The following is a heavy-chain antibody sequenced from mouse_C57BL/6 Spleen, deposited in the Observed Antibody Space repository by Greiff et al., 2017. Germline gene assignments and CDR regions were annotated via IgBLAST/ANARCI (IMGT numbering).Heavy chain of an antibody. CDR3: ARYKGYYGRSNYVDF. V-gene: IGHV1-53*01. CDR2: INPNNGGT. J-gene: IGHJ2*01. CDR1: GYTFTSYW. Sequence: VQLQQPGTELVKPGASVQLSCKASGYTFTSYWMHWVKQRPGQGLEWIGNINPNNGGTNYNETFKSKATLTVDKSSSTAYMQLSSLTSEDAAVYYCARYKGYYGRSNYVDFWCQGTTLTVSS. D-gene: IGHD1-1*01.